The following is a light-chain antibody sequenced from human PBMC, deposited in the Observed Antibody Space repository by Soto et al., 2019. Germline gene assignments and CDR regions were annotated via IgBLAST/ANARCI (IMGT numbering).Light chain of an antibody. CDR3: CSFAVGAALV. CDR2: EGT. CDR1: SSNVGTYDL. V-gene: IGLV2-23*01. J-gene: IGLJ2*01. Sequence: QSALTQPASVSASPGQSITISCTGTSSNVGTYDLVSWYQHHPDKAPKLIIYEGTKRPSGISSRFSGSKSGNTASLTISGVKAEDDADYYCCSFAVGAALVFGGGTKLTVL.